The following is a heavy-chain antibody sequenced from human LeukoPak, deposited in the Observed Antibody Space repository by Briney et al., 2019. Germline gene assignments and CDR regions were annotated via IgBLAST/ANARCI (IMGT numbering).Heavy chain of an antibody. D-gene: IGHD5-12*01. CDR1: GFALSTYS. Sequence: GGSLRLSCAASGFALSTYSMSWVRQAPGKGLEWVSSITSTSTCIHYADSVRGRFTISRDNAENSLYLQVNGLRAEDTAVYYCARVAAGATIHNYYYSYMDVWGKGTTVTVSS. CDR2: ITSTSTCI. J-gene: IGHJ6*03. CDR3: ARVAAGATIHNYYYSYMDV. V-gene: IGHV3-21*01.